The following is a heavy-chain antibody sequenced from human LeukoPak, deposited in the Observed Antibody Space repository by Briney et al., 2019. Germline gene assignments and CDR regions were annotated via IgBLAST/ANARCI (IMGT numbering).Heavy chain of an antibody. CDR3: AKVSSWHWYYFDY. J-gene: IGHJ4*02. Sequence: GGSLRLSCAASGFTFSSYGMHWVRQAPGKGLEWVAFIRYDGSNKYYADSVKGRFTISRDNSKNTLYLQMNSLRAEDTAVYYCAKVSSWHWYYFDYWGQGTLVTVSS. CDR1: GFTFSSYG. CDR2: IRYDGSNK. V-gene: IGHV3-30*02. D-gene: IGHD2-8*02.